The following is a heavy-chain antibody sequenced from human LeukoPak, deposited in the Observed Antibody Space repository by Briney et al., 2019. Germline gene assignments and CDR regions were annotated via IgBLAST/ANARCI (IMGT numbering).Heavy chain of an antibody. CDR1: GFTFSSYG. J-gene: IGHJ4*02. Sequence: GGSLRLSCAASGFTFSSYGMHWVRQAPGKGLEWVAVISYDGSNKYYADSVKGRFTISRDNSKNTLYLQMNSLRAEDTAVYYCAANFDFWGQGTLVTVSS. CDR3: AANFDF. V-gene: IGHV3-30*03. CDR2: ISYDGSNK.